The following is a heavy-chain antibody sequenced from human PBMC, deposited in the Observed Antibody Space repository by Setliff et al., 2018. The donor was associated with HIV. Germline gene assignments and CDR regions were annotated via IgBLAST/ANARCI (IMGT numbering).Heavy chain of an antibody. D-gene: IGHD4-17*01. CDR3: AREDVTTSGLDI. Sequence: PGGSLRLSCAASGFTLSSYWMSWVRQAPGKGLEWVANIKQDGTATNYVDSVKGRFTISRDNAKNSLYLQMNSLRAEDTAVYYCAREDVTTSGLDIWGQGTMVTVSS. V-gene: IGHV3-7*01. CDR2: IKQDGTAT. J-gene: IGHJ3*02. CDR1: GFTLSSYW.